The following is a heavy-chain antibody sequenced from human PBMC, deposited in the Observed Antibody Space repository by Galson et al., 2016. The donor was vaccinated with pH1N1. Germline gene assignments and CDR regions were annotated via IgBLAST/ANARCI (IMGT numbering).Heavy chain of an antibody. CDR2: ISWNSGNI. Sequence: SLRLSCAASGFTFNDYAMHWVRLLPGKGLEWVSGISWNSGNIDYADSVKGRFTVSRDKAKSSLHLQMNSLRPEDTAFYSCAVVLGGLRYSAFDIWGQGTMVAVSS. CDR1: GFTFNDYA. D-gene: IGHD3-16*01. CDR3: AVVLGGLRYSAFDI. J-gene: IGHJ3*02. V-gene: IGHV3-9*01.